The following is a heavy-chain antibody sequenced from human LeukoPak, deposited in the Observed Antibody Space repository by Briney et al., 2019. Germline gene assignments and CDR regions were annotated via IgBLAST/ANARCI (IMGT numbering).Heavy chain of an antibody. CDR3: AIGMAGFPFDY. CDR1: GFTFSGFS. CDR2: ISSTSRTI. D-gene: IGHD5-24*01. Sequence: GSLRLSCAASGFTFSGFSMNWVRQAPGKGLEWVSYISSTSRTIYYADSVKGRFTISRDNAKNSLYLQMNSLRAEDTAVYYCAIGMAGFPFDYWGQGTLVTVSS. V-gene: IGHV3-48*01. J-gene: IGHJ4*02.